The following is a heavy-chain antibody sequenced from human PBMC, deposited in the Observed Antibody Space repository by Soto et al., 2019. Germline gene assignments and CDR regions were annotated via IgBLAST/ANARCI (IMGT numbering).Heavy chain of an antibody. CDR3: VLLVYARRYVDL. J-gene: IGHJ4*02. D-gene: IGHD2-8*01. CDR1: GFSLTTPGGA. Sequence: QITLKESGPTLVKPTQTLTLTCTFSGFSLTTPGGALGSIRQSPGKALELLALIYWDDDERYSSSLRSRLTITRDTSTNDVVLIMTDMDPVDTGTYYCVLLVYARRYVDLWGQGTLVTVSS. CDR2: IYWDDDE. V-gene: IGHV2-5*04.